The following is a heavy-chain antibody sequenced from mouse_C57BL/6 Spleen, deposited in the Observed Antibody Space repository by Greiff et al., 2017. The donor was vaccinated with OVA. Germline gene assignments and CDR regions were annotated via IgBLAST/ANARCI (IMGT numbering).Heavy chain of an antibody. Sequence: VQLVESGPELVKPGASVKISCKASGYAFSSSWMNWVKQRPGKGLEWIGRIYPGDGDTNYNGKFKGKATLTADKSSSTAYMQLSSLTSEDSAVYFGARRGYGSSYYAMDDWGQGTSVTVSS. D-gene: IGHD1-1*01. CDR2: IYPGDGDT. CDR3: ARRGYGSSYYAMDD. CDR1: GYAFSSSW. J-gene: IGHJ4*01. V-gene: IGHV1-82*01.